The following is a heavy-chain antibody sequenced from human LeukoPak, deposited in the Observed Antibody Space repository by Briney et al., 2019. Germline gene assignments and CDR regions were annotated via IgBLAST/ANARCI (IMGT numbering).Heavy chain of an antibody. CDR1: GFTFSSYS. V-gene: IGHV3-48*04. CDR3: AKEWSMTHFYYFDY. J-gene: IGHJ4*02. D-gene: IGHD2-21*02. CDR2: ISSSSGTI. Sequence: GGSLRLSCAVSGFTFSSYSMNWVRQAPGKGLEWVSIISSSSGTIYYADSVKGRFTISRDNAKNSLYLQMNSLRAEDTAVYYCAKEWSMTHFYYFDYWGQGTLVTVSS.